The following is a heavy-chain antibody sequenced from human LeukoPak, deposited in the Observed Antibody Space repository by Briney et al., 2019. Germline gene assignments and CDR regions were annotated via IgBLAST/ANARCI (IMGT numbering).Heavy chain of an antibody. Sequence: SETLSLTCTVSGGSISSSSYYWGWIRQPPGKGLEWIGYIYYSGSPNYNPSLKSRVTISVDTSKNQFSLKLSSVTAADTAVYYCARAWYCSSTSCPGSFDIWGQGTMVTVSS. CDR3: ARAWYCSSTSCPGSFDI. CDR2: IYYSGSP. J-gene: IGHJ3*02. V-gene: IGHV4-61*05. CDR1: GGSISSSSYY. D-gene: IGHD2-2*01.